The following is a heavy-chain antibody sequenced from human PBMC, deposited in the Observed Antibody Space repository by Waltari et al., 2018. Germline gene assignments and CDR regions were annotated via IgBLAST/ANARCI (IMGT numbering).Heavy chain of an antibody. CDR3: ARRPACSGGTCAFDY. CDR1: GFTFSSYA. V-gene: IGHV3-23*01. J-gene: IGHJ4*02. D-gene: IGHD2-15*01. Sequence: EVQLLESGGGLVQPGGSLRLSCAASGFTFSSYAMSWVRQAPGKGLEWVSAISVSGGSTYYADSVKGRFTISRDNSKNTLYLQMSSLRVDDTAVYYCARRPACSGGTCAFDYWGQGTLVTVSS. CDR2: ISVSGGST.